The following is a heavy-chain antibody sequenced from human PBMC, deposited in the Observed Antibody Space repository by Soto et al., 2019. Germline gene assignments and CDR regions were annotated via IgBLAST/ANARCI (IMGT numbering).Heavy chain of an antibody. CDR3: ARSSGDDFFYYGMDV. CDR2: VYARGAT. Sequence: QVELQESGPGLVKPSETLSLTCSVSGASITSHYWSCIRQSAGEGLHWIGRVYARGATNYSPSLKSRLTISGDTSKNQFSLKLTSVTAADTAVYYCARSSGDDFFYYGMDVWGHGTTVTVSS. D-gene: IGHD4-17*01. J-gene: IGHJ6*02. V-gene: IGHV4-4*07. CDR1: GASITSHY.